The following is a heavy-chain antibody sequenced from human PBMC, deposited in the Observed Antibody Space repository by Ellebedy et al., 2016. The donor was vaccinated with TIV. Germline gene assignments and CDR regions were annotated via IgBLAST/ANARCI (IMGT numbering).Heavy chain of an antibody. CDR2: INPDSGGT. V-gene: IGHV1-2*02. CDR3: ARVRRGSSGMDV. CDR1: GYTFTAYY. J-gene: IGHJ6*02. Sequence: ASVKVSCKASGYTFTAYYIHWVRQAPGKGLEWMGWINPDSGGTNFARKFQGRVTMTRDTSVNTVYMELSRLESDDTAVYYCARVRRGSSGMDVWGQGTTVTVSS. D-gene: IGHD6-13*01.